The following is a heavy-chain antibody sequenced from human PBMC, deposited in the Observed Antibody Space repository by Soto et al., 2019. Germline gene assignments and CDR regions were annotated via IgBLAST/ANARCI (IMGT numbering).Heavy chain of an antibody. J-gene: IGHJ4*02. Sequence: GGSLRLSCAASGFTFSSYGMHWVRQAPGKGLEWVAVISYDGSNKYYADSVKGRFTISRDNSKNTLYLQMNSLRAGDTAVYYCAKVGDDYGGKRGYFDYWGQGTPVTVSS. V-gene: IGHV3-30*18. CDR3: AKVGDDYGGKRGYFDY. CDR1: GFTFSSYG. CDR2: ISYDGSNK. D-gene: IGHD4-17*01.